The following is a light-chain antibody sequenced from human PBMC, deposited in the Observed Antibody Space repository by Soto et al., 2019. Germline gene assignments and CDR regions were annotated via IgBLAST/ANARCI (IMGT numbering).Light chain of an antibody. V-gene: IGKV3-15*01. CDR3: QQYYNWPPT. CDR1: QSVSSN. CDR2: GAS. Sequence: EIVITQSPATLSVYPGERATLSCRASQSVSSNLAWYQQKPGQAPRLLIYGASTRATGIPARLSGSGSGTEFTLTVSRLEPEDFAVYYCQQYYNWPPTFGQGTKVDIK. J-gene: IGKJ1*01.